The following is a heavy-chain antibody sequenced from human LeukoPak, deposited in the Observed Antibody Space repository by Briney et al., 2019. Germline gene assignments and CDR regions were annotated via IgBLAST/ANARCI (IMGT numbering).Heavy chain of an antibody. D-gene: IGHD3-22*01. CDR3: AREFYYDSSFSFDI. V-gene: IGHV4-59*11. Sequence: KPSETLSLTCTVSGGSISNHYWSWVRQPPGRGLEWIGYIYYSGSTKYNPSLKSRVTISVDTSKNQFSLKLSSVTAADTAMYYCAREFYYDSSFSFDIWGQGTVVTVPS. CDR1: GGSISNHY. J-gene: IGHJ3*02. CDR2: IYYSGST.